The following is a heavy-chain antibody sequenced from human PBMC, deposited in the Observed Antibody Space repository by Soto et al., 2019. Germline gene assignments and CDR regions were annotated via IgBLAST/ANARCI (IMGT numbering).Heavy chain of an antibody. J-gene: IGHJ6*02. D-gene: IGHD3-3*01. Sequence: QVQLVQSGAEVKKPGSSVKVSCKASGGTFSSYAISWVRQAPGQGLEWMGGIIPIFGTANYAQKCQGRVTITADESTSTAYMEVSSLSCEDTAVYYFARNGRKDFWSGYYPRNYYYYGMDVWGQGATVTVSS. CDR2: IIPIFGTA. CDR3: ARNGRKDFWSGYYPRNYYYYGMDV. CDR1: GGTFSSYA. V-gene: IGHV1-69*01.